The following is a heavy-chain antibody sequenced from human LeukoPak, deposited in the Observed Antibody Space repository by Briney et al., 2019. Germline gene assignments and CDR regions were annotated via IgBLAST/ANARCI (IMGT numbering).Heavy chain of an antibody. D-gene: IGHD6-19*01. Sequence: GESLKISCKGSGYSFTSYWIGWVRQMPGKGLEWMGIIYPGDSDTRYSPSFQGQVTISADKSISTAYLQWSSLKASDTAMYYCARPRVSGWYEATEFDYWGQGTLATVSS. CDR1: GYSFTSYW. CDR3: ARPRVSGWYEATEFDY. CDR2: IYPGDSDT. V-gene: IGHV5-51*01. J-gene: IGHJ4*02.